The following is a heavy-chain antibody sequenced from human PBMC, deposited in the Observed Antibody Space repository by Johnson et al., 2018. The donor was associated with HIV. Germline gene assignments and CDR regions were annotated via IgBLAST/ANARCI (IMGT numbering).Heavy chain of an antibody. Sequence: QVQLVESGGGVVQPGRSLRLSCAASGFTFSSYAMHWVRQAPGKGLEWVAVISYDGSNKYYADSVKGRVTISRDNSKNTLYLQMNSLRAEDTAVYYCARGLMITFGGVIVPYVFDIWGQGTMVTVSS. J-gene: IGHJ3*02. D-gene: IGHD3-16*02. V-gene: IGHV3-30-3*01. CDR2: ISYDGSNK. CDR3: ARGLMITFGGVIVPYVFDI. CDR1: GFTFSSYA.